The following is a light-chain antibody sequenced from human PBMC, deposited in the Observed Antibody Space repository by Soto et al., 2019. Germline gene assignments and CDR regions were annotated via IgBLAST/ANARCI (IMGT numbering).Light chain of an antibody. CDR1: QDIRNF. CDR2: AAS. CDR3: QKYSSVPV. V-gene: IGKV1-27*01. Sequence: DIQMTQSPKSLSASVGDRVTMTCRASQDIRNFVAWYQQKPGKAPKLLIYAASTLQSGVPSRFSGSGSGTDFTLTINSLQPEDVATYSCQKYSSVPVFGPGTKVEI. J-gene: IGKJ3*01.